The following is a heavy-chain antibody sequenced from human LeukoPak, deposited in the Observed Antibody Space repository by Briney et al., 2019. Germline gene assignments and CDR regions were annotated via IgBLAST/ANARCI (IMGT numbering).Heavy chain of an antibody. CDR3: ARDLGETYNDFWSGYPAY. V-gene: IGHV3-48*01. CDR1: GFTFSSYS. J-gene: IGHJ4*02. D-gene: IGHD3-3*01. Sequence: GGSLRLSCAASGFTFSSYSMNWVRQTPGKGLEWVSYISSSSSTIYYADSVKGRFTISRDNAKNSLYLQMNSLRAEDTAVYYCARDLGETYNDFWSGYPAYWGQGTLVTVSS. CDR2: ISSSSSTI.